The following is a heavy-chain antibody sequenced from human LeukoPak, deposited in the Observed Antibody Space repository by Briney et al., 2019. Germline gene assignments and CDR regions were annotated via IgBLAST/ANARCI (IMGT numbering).Heavy chain of an antibody. V-gene: IGHV4-59*01. J-gene: IGHJ4*02. Sequence: SETLSLTXTVSGGSISSYYWSWIRQPPGKGLEWIGYIYYSGSTNYNPSLKSRVTISVDTSKNQFSLELSSVTAADTAVYYCARETVRGVTLWGQGTLVTVSS. CDR2: IYYSGST. D-gene: IGHD3-10*01. CDR3: ARETVRGVTL. CDR1: GGSISSYY.